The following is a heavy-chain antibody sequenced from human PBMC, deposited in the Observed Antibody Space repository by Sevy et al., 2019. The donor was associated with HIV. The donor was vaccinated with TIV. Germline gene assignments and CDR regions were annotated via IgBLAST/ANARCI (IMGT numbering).Heavy chain of an antibody. CDR1: GFTFSNYA. D-gene: IGHD1-26*01. Sequence: GGSLRLSCAASGFTFSNYAMNWVRQTPGKGLEWVSSISGSSNYIYYAESVKGRFIISRDNAKNTLYLQMNSLRADDTAVYYCARGPPDGSYDYFDYWGQGTLVTVSS. J-gene: IGHJ4*02. CDR2: ISGSSNYI. V-gene: IGHV3-21*06. CDR3: ARGPPDGSYDYFDY.